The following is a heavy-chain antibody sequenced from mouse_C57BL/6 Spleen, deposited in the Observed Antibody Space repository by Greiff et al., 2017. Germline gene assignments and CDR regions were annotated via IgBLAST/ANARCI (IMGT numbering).Heavy chain of an antibody. J-gene: IGHJ1*03. V-gene: IGHV1-47*01. CDR3: ARKITTVVATPGYFDV. CDR1: GYTFTTYP. Sequence: VHLVESGAELVKPGASVKMSCKASGYTFTTYPIEWMKQNHGKSLEWIGNFHPYNDDTKYNEKFKGKATLTVEKSSSTVYLELSRLTSDDSAVYYCARKITTVVATPGYFDVWGTGTTVTVSS. CDR2: FHPYNDDT. D-gene: IGHD1-1*01.